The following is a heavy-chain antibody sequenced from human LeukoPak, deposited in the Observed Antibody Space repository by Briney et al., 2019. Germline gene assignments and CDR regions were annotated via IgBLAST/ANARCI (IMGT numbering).Heavy chain of an antibody. Sequence: SETLSLTCTVSGGSPSSYYFSWIRQSPGKGLEWIAYINYSGSASYNPSLKSRVTMSVDTSKQFSLSLSSVTAADTAVYYCARHNYDDYVFDIWGQGTKVTVSS. J-gene: IGHJ3*02. CDR2: INYSGSA. CDR3: ARHNYDDYVFDI. D-gene: IGHD4-17*01. CDR1: GGSPSSYY. V-gene: IGHV4-59*08.